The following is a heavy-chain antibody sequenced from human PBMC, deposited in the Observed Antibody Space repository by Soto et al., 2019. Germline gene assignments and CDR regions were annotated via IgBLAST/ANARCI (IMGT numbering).Heavy chain of an antibody. CDR2: ISYDGTYK. J-gene: IGHJ4*02. D-gene: IGHD3-10*01. V-gene: IGHV3-30-3*01. Sequence: QVQLVESGGGVVQPGRSLRLSCAASGFTFSTYAMHWVRQAPGKGLEWVAVISYDGTYKYYADSVKGRFTITRDNSKNTLYLQMNSLRAGDTAVYYCAGGGYYDLYYYLRYWGQGTLVAVSS. CDR1: GFTFSTYA. CDR3: AGGGYYDLYYYLRY.